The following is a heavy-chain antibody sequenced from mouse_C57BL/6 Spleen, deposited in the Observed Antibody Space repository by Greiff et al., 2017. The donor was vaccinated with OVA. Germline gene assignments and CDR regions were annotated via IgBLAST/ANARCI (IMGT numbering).Heavy chain of an antibody. J-gene: IGHJ2*01. CDR1: GYTFTSYW. CDR2: INPSNGGT. Sequence: VQLQQPGTELVKPGASVKLSCKASGYTFTSYWMHWVKQRPGQGLEWIGNINPSNGGTNYNEKFKSKSTLTVDKTSSTAYMQLSSLTSEDSAVYYCARDYYGSSYFDYWGQGTTVTVSS. CDR3: ARDYYGSSYFDY. D-gene: IGHD1-1*01. V-gene: IGHV1-53*01.